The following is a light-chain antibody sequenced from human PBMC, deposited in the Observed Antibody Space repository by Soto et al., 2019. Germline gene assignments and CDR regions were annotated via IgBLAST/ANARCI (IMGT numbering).Light chain of an antibody. CDR1: QSVSNNY. V-gene: IGKV3-11*01. CDR2: GAS. CDR3: QQRSNWPPIS. Sequence: DIVLTQSPGTLSLSPGERATLSCRASQSVSNNYLAWYQQKPGQAPRLLIYGASNRATGIPDRFSGSGSGTDFTLTISSLEPEDFAVYYCQQRSNWPPISFGQGRLLEI. J-gene: IGKJ5*01.